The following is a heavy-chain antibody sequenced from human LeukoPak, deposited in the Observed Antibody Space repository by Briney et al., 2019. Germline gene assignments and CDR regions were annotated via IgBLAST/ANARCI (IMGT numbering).Heavy chain of an antibody. CDR1: GFTFSSYA. Sequence: GGSLRLSCAASGFTFSSYAMSWVRQAPGKGLEWVSAISGSGGSTYYADSVKGRFTISRDNSKNTLYLQMNSLRAEDTAVYYCAKTGGSSWYQYYFDYWGQGTLVTVSS. V-gene: IGHV3-23*01. CDR2: ISGSGGST. D-gene: IGHD6-13*01. CDR3: AKTGGSSWYQYYFDY. J-gene: IGHJ4*02.